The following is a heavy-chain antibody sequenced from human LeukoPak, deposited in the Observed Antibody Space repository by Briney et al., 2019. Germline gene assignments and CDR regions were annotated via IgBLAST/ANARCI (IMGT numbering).Heavy chain of an antibody. J-gene: IGHJ6*03. CDR2: MNPNSGST. Sequence: ASVKVSCKASGYTFTSYDINWVRQATGQGLEWMGWMNPNSGSTYYAQKFQGRVTMTRNTSISTAYMELNSLRSEDTAVYYCARGPSGFKDYYMDVWGKGTTVTVSS. CDR3: ARGPSGFKDYYMDV. D-gene: IGHD1-26*01. V-gene: IGHV1-8*01. CDR1: GYTFTSYD.